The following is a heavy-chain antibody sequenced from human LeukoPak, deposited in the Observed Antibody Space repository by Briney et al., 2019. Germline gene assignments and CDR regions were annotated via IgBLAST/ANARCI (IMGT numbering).Heavy chain of an antibody. CDR1: GYTFTGYY. CDR2: INPGSGGT. J-gene: IGHJ4*02. V-gene: IGHV1-2*02. Sequence: ASVKVSCKASGYTFTGYYMHWVRQAPGQGLEWMGWINPGSGGTTYAQKFQGRLTMTRDTSINTTYMELSSLRSDDTAVYYCARDWSGSYIYWGQGAQVTVSS. CDR3: ARDWSGSYIY. D-gene: IGHD3-3*01.